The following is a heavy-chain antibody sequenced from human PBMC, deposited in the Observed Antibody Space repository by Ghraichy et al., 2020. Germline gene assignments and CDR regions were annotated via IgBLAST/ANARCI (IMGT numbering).Heavy chain of an antibody. CDR2: IYHSGST. Sequence: SETLSLTCAVSGYSISSGYYWGWIRQPPGKGLEWIGSIYHSGSTYYNPSLKSRVTISVETSKNQFSLKLSSVTAADTAVYYCARVGDFWSGYSNWFDPWGQGTLVTVSS. V-gene: IGHV4-38-2*01. D-gene: IGHD3-3*01. CDR1: GYSISSGYY. CDR3: ARVGDFWSGYSNWFDP. J-gene: IGHJ5*02.